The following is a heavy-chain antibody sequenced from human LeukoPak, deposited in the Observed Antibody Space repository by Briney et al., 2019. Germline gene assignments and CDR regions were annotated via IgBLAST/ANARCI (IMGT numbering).Heavy chain of an antibody. CDR1: GGSISSGDYY. V-gene: IGHV4-61*02. J-gene: IGHJ6*04. CDR2: IYTSGST. CDR3: VRDFWSGHEDV. Sequence: SQTLSLTCTVSGGSISSGDYYWSWIRQPAGKGLEWIGRIYTSGSTNYNPSLKSRVTMSVDTSKNQFSLKLSSVTAADTAVYYCVRDFWSGHEDVWGKGTTVTVSS. D-gene: IGHD3-3*01.